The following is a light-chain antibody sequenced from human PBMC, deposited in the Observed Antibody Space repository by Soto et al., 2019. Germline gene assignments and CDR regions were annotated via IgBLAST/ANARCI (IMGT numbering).Light chain of an antibody. J-gene: IGLJ2*01. CDR1: NIGSKG. CDR2: SDT. CDR3: QVWDSGSAHVV. Sequence: SYVLTQPPSVSVAPGKTASISCGGNNIGSKGVHWYQQKPGQAPVLVIYSDTDLPPVIPERFSGSNSANLATLTISRVEAGDEADYYGQVWDSGSAHVVFGGGTKLTVL. V-gene: IGLV3-21*04.